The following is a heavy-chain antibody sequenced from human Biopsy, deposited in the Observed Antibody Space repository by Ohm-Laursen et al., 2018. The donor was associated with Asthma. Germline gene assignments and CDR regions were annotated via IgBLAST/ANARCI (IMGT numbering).Heavy chain of an antibody. CDR1: GYTFIHFA. CDR3: ARTYYDFLTGQVNDAFAL. CDR2: INAGDGNT. V-gene: IGHV1-3*01. J-gene: IGHJ3*01. Sequence: SVKVSCKASGYTFIHFAIHWVRQAPGQRLEWMGWINAGDGNTKYSQKFRGRVTITRDTSASTAYMDLRSLRSEDTAMYYCARTYYDFLTGQVNDAFALWGQGTMVTVSS. D-gene: IGHD3-9*01.